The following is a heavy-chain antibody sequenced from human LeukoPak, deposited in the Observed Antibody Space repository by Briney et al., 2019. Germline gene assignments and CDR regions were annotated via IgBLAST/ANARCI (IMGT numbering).Heavy chain of an antibody. Sequence: GGSLRLSCAASGFTFSSYSMNWVRQAPGKGLEWVSSISSSSSYIYYADSVKGRFTISRGNAKNSLYLQMNSLRAEDTAVYYCARDPSDYSNLWSNWFDPWGQGTLVTVSS. CDR2: ISSSSSYI. CDR3: ARDPSDYSNLWSNWFDP. J-gene: IGHJ5*02. CDR1: GFTFSSYS. D-gene: IGHD4-11*01. V-gene: IGHV3-21*01.